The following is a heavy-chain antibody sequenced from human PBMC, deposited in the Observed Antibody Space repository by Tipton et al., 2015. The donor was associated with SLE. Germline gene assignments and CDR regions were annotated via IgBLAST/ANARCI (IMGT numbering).Heavy chain of an antibody. D-gene: IGHD2-21*01. V-gene: IGHV1-8*01. CDR2: MNPNSGNT. Sequence: QLVQSGAGVKKPGASVKVSCKASGYTFSTYDINWVRQAPGQGLEWVGWMNPNSGNTGYAQKFQGRVTMTRNTSINTAYTELSSLRSEDTAVYYCAREAAYCGADCYSASLGYWGQGTLVTVSS. J-gene: IGHJ4*02. CDR3: AREAAYCGADCYSASLGY. CDR1: GYTFSTYD.